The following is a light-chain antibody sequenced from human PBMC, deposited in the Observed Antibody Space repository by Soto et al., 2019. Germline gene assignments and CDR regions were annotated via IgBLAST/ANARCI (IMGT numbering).Light chain of an antibody. CDR2: VTS. J-gene: IGKJ2*01. CDR3: QQCDDSPLWS. Sequence: EAVLTQSPGTLSLSPGERATLSCRASQSLTTTYISWYQQKPGQAPRLLMFVTSIRATGIPDRFSGSGSVADFTLTISRVESEDFAVYYCQQCDDSPLWSFGQGTKLEIK. V-gene: IGKV3-20*01. CDR1: QSLTTTY.